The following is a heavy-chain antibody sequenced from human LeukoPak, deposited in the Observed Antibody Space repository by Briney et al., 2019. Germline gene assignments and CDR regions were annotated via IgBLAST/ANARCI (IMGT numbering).Heavy chain of an antibody. Sequence: SETLSLTCTVSGGSISSYYWSWIRQPPGKGLEWIGYIYYSGSTNYNPSLKSRATIPVDTSKNQFSLKLSSVTAADTAVYYCARGGARYYDILTGYYTEPFDYWGQGTLVTVSS. J-gene: IGHJ4*02. CDR2: IYYSGST. D-gene: IGHD3-9*01. CDR1: GGSISSYY. CDR3: ARGGARYYDILTGYYTEPFDY. V-gene: IGHV4-59*01.